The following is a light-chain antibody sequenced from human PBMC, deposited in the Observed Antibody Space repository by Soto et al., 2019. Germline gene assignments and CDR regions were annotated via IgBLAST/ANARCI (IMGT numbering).Light chain of an antibody. Sequence: QSVLTQPPSVSGSPGQSVTISCTGTSSDIGSYDRVSWYQQPPGTAPRLMIYEVTNRSPGVPDRFSGSKSGNTASLTISGLQPEDETDYYCTSFTTSKTYIFGTGTKVTVL. CDR2: EVT. J-gene: IGLJ1*01. V-gene: IGLV2-18*02. CDR1: SSDIGSYDR. CDR3: TSFTTSKTYI.